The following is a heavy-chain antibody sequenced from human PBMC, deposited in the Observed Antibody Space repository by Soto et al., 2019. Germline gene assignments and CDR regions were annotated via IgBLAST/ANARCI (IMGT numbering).Heavy chain of an antibody. J-gene: IGHJ4*02. Sequence: QVQLVESGGGVVQPGTSLRLSCAASGFAFSTFGMHWVRQAPGKGLEWVAVISYDGNNKNYADSVKGRLTISRDNSNNMLYLQMNSLRHEDTAMYYCAKGRTVFGVVPYYFDFWGQGTLVTVSS. CDR2: ISYDGNNK. CDR1: GFAFSTFG. V-gene: IGHV3-30*18. D-gene: IGHD3-3*01. CDR3: AKGRTVFGVVPYYFDF.